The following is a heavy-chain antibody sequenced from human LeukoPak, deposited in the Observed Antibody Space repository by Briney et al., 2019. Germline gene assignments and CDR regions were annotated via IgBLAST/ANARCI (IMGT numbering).Heavy chain of an antibody. Sequence: SETLSLTYTGPGAHISSYYWHWIRQPPGKGLEWIGYIFYNGNTIYNDSLRSRVTMSVDTSKNQFSLKLSSVTAAATAVYYCASERNLTDSRHFDYWGQGTLVTVSS. CDR3: ASERNLTDSRHFDY. CDR2: IFYNGNT. V-gene: IGHV4-59*12. D-gene: IGHD3-9*01. J-gene: IGHJ4*02. CDR1: GAHISSYY.